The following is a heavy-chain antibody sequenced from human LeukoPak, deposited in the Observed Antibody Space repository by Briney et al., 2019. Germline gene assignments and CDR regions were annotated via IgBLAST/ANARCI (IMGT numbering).Heavy chain of an antibody. Sequence: SETLSLTCTVSGGSISSSSYYWGWIRQPPGKGLEWIGEIYHSGSTNYNPSLKSRVTISVDKSKNQFSLKLSSVTAADTAVYYCARDGDYANALDYWGQGTLVTVSS. D-gene: IGHD4-17*01. CDR1: GGSISSSSYY. J-gene: IGHJ4*02. V-gene: IGHV4-39*07. CDR2: IYHSGST. CDR3: ARDGDYANALDY.